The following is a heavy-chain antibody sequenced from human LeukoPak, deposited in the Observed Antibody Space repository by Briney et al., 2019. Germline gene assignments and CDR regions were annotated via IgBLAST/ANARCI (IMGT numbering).Heavy chain of an antibody. CDR1: GFTFSSYA. J-gene: IGHJ5*02. CDR2: ISYDGSNK. V-gene: IGHV3-30-3*01. D-gene: IGHD2-8*01. CDR3: ARDYMMVNWFDP. Sequence: PGRSLRLSCAASGFTFSSYAMHWVRQAPGKGLEGVAVISYDGSNKYYADSVKGRFTISRDNSKNTLYLQMNSLRAEDTAVYYCARDYMMVNWFDPWGQGTLVTVSS.